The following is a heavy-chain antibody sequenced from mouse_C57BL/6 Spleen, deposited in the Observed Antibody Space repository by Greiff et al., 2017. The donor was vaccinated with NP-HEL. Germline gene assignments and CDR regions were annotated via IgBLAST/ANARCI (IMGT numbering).Heavy chain of an antibody. CDR3: AREGIGLRQAMDY. D-gene: IGHD2-4*01. J-gene: IGHJ4*01. V-gene: IGHV1-53*01. CDR1: GYTFTSYW. Sequence: VQLQQPGTELVKPGASVKLSCKASGYTFTSYWMHWVKQRPGQGLEWIGNINPSNGGTNYNEKFKSKATLTVDKSSSTAYMQLSSLTSEDSAVYYCAREGIGLRQAMDYWGQGTSVTVSS. CDR2: INPSNGGT.